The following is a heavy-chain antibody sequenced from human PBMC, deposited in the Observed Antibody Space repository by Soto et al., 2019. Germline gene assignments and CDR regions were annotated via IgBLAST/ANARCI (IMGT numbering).Heavy chain of an antibody. J-gene: IGHJ5*02. CDR3: ARSNSGYYKWFDP. Sequence: SETLSLTCTLSGASFSPNYWAWIRQPPGKGLEWIGYIYYAGTTRYNPSLESRVTISLDTSKNQFSLRLSSVTAADTALYYCARSNSGYYKWFDPWGQGTRVTVS. CDR2: IYYAGTT. V-gene: IGHV4-59*08. D-gene: IGHD3-3*01. CDR1: GASFSPNY.